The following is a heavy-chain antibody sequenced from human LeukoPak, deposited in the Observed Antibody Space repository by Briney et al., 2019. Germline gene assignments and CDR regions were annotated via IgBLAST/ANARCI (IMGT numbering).Heavy chain of an antibody. CDR3: AKNEALSLEWLPNYYYMDV. Sequence: GGSLRLSCAASGFTFSSYAMCWVRQAPGKGLEWVSSISGSGGSTYYADSVKGRFTISRDNSKNTLYLQMNSLRAEDTAVYYCAKNEALSLEWLPNYYYMDVWGKGTTVTVSS. V-gene: IGHV3-23*01. CDR1: GFTFSSYA. D-gene: IGHD3-3*01. J-gene: IGHJ6*03. CDR2: ISGSGGST.